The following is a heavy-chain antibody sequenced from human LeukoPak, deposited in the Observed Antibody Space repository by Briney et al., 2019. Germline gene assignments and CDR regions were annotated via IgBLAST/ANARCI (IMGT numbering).Heavy chain of an antibody. Sequence: GGSLRLSCAASGFTVSSNYMSWVRQAPGKGLEWVSVIYSGGSTYYADSVKGRFTISRDNSKNTLYLQMNSLRAEDTAVYYCARDLDSSGESLGYWGQGTLVTVSS. J-gene: IGHJ4*02. D-gene: IGHD6-19*01. V-gene: IGHV3-66*01. CDR2: IYSGGST. CDR3: ARDLDSSGESLGY. CDR1: GFTVSSNY.